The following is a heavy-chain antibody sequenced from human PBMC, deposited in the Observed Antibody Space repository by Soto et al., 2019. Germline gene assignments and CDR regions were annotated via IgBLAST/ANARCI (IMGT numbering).Heavy chain of an antibody. V-gene: IGHV2-5*02. CDR1: GFSLSTSGVG. CDR2: IYWDDDK. CDR3: THTGIASAGRKYYFYY. J-gene: IGHJ4*01. Sequence: QITLKESGPTLVKPTQTLTLTCTFSGFSLSTSGVGVGWIRQPPGKALEWLALIYWDDDKRYSPSLKSRLTITEDAAKKHWVITLTDSDAVDTASYYCTHTGIASAGRKYYFYYWGHGTLVTVSS. D-gene: IGHD6-13*01.